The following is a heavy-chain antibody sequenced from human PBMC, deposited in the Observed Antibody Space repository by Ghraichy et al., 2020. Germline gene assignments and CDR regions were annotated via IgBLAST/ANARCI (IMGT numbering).Heavy chain of an antibody. J-gene: IGHJ3*02. D-gene: IGHD3-10*01. CDR2: INPKSGVA. CDR3: ARALSWDAFDK. Sequence: ASVKVSCKASGYTFNDYYIHWVRQAPGQGLEWMAWINPKSGVAKYAQRFEGSVTLSRDTSISTAYMELSRLKPDDTAVYYFARALSWDAFDKWGQGTLVTVPS. CDR1: GYTFNDYY. V-gene: IGHV1-2*04.